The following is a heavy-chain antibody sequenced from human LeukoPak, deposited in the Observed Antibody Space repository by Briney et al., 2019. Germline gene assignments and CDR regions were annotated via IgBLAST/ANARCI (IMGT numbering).Heavy chain of an antibody. D-gene: IGHD6-19*01. CDR3: ARGPTSGGYYFDY. J-gene: IGHJ4*02. V-gene: IGHV1-8*03. CDR1: GYTFTSYV. CDR2: MNPNSGNT. Sequence: ASVKVSCKASGYTFTSYVINWVRQATGQGLEWMGWMNPNSGNTGYAQKFQGRVTITRNTSRSTAYMELSSLRSEDTAVYYCARGPTSGGYYFDYWGQGTLVTVSS.